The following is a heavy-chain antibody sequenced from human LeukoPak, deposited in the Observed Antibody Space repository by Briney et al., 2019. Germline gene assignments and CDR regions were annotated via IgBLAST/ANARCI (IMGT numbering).Heavy chain of an antibody. Sequence: SETLSLTCTVSGGSISSYYWSWIRQPPGKGLEWIGYIYYSGSTNYNPSLKSRVTISVDTSKNQFSLKLSSVTAADTAVYYCARLERSYSSSSNWYFDLWGRGTLVTVSS. CDR2: IYYSGST. D-gene: IGHD6-6*01. J-gene: IGHJ2*01. V-gene: IGHV4-59*01. CDR3: ARLERSYSSSSNWYFDL. CDR1: GGSISSYY.